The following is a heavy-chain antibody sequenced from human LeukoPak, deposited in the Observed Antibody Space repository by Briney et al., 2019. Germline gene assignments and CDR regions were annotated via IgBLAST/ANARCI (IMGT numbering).Heavy chain of an antibody. CDR1: GFTFGSYV. CDR3: AKGGSPLDF. Sequence: GGSLRLSCAASGFTFGSYVMSWVRQAPGKGLEWVSSISISGGITYYADSVKGRFTVSRDNSQNTLYLQINTLIAEDTAVYYCAKGGSPLDFWGQGTLVAVSS. CDR2: ISISGGIT. D-gene: IGHD3-16*01. J-gene: IGHJ4*02. V-gene: IGHV3-23*05.